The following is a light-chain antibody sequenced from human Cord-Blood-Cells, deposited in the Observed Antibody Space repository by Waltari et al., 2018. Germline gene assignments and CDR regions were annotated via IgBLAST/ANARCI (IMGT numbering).Light chain of an antibody. CDR3: QQSYSTPRT. J-gene: IGKJ1*01. CDR2: AAS. CDR1: QSISSY. V-gene: IGKV1-39*01. Sequence: DIQMTKSPSSLSASVGDRVTITCRASQSISSYLNWYQQKPGKAPKLLIYAASSLQSGVPSMFSGSGSGTDFTLTISSLQPEDFATYYCQQSYSTPRTFGQGTKVEIK.